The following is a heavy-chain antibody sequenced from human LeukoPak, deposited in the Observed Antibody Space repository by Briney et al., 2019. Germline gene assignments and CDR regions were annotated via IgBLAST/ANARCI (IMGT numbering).Heavy chain of an antibody. Sequence: SETLSLTCTVSGGPISSYYWSWIRQPPGKGLEWIGYIYYSGSTNYNPSLKSPITISVDTSKNQCSLKLSSVAAADTAVYYCAGQIVALFDYWGQGTLVTVSS. J-gene: IGHJ4*02. CDR3: AGQIVALFDY. CDR1: GGPISSYY. D-gene: IGHD3-22*01. CDR2: IYYSGST. V-gene: IGHV4-59*01.